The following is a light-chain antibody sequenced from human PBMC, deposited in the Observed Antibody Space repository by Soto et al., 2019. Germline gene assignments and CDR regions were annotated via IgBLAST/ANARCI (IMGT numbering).Light chain of an antibody. CDR2: AAS. Sequence: DIQMTQSPSSLSASVGDRVTITCRASQSISSYLNWYQQKPGKAPKLLIYAASSLQSGVPSRFSGSGSGTDFTLTISSLQPEDFATYYCQQSYSTPRTFGQRTKAAIK. CDR1: QSISSY. V-gene: IGKV1-39*01. CDR3: QQSYSTPRT. J-gene: IGKJ1*01.